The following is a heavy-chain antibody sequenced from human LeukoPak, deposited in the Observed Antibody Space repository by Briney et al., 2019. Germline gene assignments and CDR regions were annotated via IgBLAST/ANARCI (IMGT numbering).Heavy chain of an antibody. J-gene: IGHJ3*02. Sequence: QPGGSLRLSCAISGFTFSACELTWVRQAPGKGLEWVSYISRSGSTRYYADSVKGRFTISRDNAKNSLYLKMNSLRADDTAVYYCARMWGVAFDIWGQGTVVTVSS. CDR3: ARMWGVAFDI. V-gene: IGHV3-48*03. D-gene: IGHD3-16*01. CDR2: ISRSGSTR. CDR1: GFTFSACE.